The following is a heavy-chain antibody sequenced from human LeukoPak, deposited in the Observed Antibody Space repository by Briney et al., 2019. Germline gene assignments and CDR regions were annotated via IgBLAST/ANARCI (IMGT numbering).Heavy chain of an antibody. CDR2: ISYDGSNK. CDR1: GFTFSTYA. J-gene: IGHJ6*03. V-gene: IGHV3-30*04. D-gene: IGHD1-26*01. CDR3: ANILHSGSCYDKHYYYYYMDV. Sequence: PGRSLRLSCAASGFTFSTYAMHWVRQAPGKGLEWVALISYDGSNKYYADSVKGRFTISRDNSKNTLYLQMNSLRAEDTAVYYCANILHSGSCYDKHYYYYYMDVWGKGTTVTISS.